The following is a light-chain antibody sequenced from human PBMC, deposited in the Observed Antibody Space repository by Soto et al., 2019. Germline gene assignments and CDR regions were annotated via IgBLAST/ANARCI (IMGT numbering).Light chain of an antibody. J-gene: IGKJ3*01. CDR3: QQINSYPRT. V-gene: IGKV1-9*01. CDR1: QGISSY. CDR2: SAS. Sequence: DIQMTQSPSTLSGSVGDRVTITCRASQGISSYLAWYQQKPRKAPKLLIYSASTLQIGVPSRFSGSGSGTDFTLTISSLQPEDFATYYCQQINSYPRTFGPGTKVDFK.